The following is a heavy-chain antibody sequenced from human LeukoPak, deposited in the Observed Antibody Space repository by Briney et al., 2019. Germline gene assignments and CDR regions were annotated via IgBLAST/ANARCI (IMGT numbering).Heavy chain of an antibody. CDR2: IRSKAYGGTT. D-gene: IGHD2-15*01. CDR3: TRRVGYIDYWYFDL. J-gene: IGHJ2*01. V-gene: IGHV3-49*03. Sequence: PGGSLRLSCTASGFTFGDYAMSWFRQAPGKGLEWVGFIRSKAYGGTTEYAASVKGRFTISRDDSKSIAYLQMNSLKTEDTAVYYCTRRVGYIDYWYFDLWGRGTLVTVSS. CDR1: GFTFGDYA.